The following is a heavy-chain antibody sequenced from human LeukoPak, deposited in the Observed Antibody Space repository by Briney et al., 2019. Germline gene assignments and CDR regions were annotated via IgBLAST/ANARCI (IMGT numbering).Heavy chain of an antibody. V-gene: IGHV3-20*04. CDR3: ARGEYGTFHP. CDR2: IKWNGGSI. Sequence: PGGSLRLSCAPSGFTLDEYGMSWVRQTPEKRPEGFVCIKWNGGSIGYADFLKGRFTISRENAKNSLYLQMNSLRAEDPALYYCARGEYGTFHPWRQGPVV. CDR1: GFTLDEYG. D-gene: IGHD1/OR15-1a*01. J-gene: IGHJ5*02.